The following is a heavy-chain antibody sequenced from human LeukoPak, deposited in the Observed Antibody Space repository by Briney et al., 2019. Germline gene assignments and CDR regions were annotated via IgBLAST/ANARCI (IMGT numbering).Heavy chain of an antibody. CDR3: ASGQWELLRTGMFDY. CDR1: GFTFDDYA. D-gene: IGHD1-26*01. J-gene: IGHJ4*02. V-gene: IGHV3-9*01. Sequence: PGGSLRLSCAASGFTFDDYAMHWVRQAPGKGLEWVSGISWNSGSIGYADSVKGRFTISRDNAKNSLYLQMNSLRAEDTAVYYCASGQWELLRTGMFDYWGQGTLVTVSS. CDR2: ISWNSGSI.